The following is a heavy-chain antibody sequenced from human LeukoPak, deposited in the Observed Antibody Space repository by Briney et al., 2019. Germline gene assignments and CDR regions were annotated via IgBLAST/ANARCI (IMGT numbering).Heavy chain of an antibody. CDR3: ARGSFLTGLDY. CDR1: GGSISSSSYY. Sequence: SETLSLTCTVSGGSISSSSYYWCWIRQPPGKGLEWIGSIYYSGSTYYNPSLKSRVTISVDTSKNQFSLKLSSVTAADTAVYYCARGSFLTGLDYWGQGTLVTVSS. J-gene: IGHJ4*02. CDR2: IYYSGST. V-gene: IGHV4-39*07. D-gene: IGHD3-9*01.